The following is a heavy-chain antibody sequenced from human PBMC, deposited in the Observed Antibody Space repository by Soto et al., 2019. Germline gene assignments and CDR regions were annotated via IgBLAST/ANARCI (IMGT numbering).Heavy chain of an antibody. V-gene: IGHV1-18*01. CDR2: ITTDNCNT. J-gene: IGHJ4*02. Sequence: QVQLVQSGAEVKKPGASVKVSCKTSGYTFTNYGVSWVRQAPGQGLEWMGWITTDNCNTNYPQNLQGRVTITTDRPTTTAYMELRSLRFDDTAVYYCARDPHPHLFDSWGQGTLVTVSS. CDR1: GYTFTNYG. CDR3: ARDPHPHLFDS.